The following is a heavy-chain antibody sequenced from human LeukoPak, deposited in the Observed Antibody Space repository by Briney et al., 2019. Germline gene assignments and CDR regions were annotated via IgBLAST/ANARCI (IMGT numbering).Heavy chain of an antibody. CDR3: ARHEVTAAAGTEFDS. V-gene: IGHV5-51*01. Sequence: GESLKISCQASGYKFTNYWIGWVRQMPGRGLEWMGIIFLSDSDTRYSPSFQGQVTISADKSTSTAYLHWSTLKASDTAIYYCARHEVTAAAGTEFDSWGQGTLVTVSS. CDR2: IFLSDSDT. CDR1: GYKFTNYW. J-gene: IGHJ4*02. D-gene: IGHD6-13*01.